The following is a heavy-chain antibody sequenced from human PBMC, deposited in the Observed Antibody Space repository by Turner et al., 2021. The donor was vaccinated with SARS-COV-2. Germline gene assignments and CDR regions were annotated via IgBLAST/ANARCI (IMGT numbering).Heavy chain of an antibody. CDR3: AGEEVVFRASHTLYYYGMDV. D-gene: IGHD3-22*01. V-gene: IGHV4-39*01. Sequence: QLQLQESGPGLVKPSETLSLTCTVSGGSISSSRYYWGWIRQPPGKGLEWIGSIYYSGSTYYNPSLESRVTISVDTSKNQFSLKLSSVTAADTAVYYCAGEEVVFRASHTLYYYGMDVWGQGTTVTVSS. J-gene: IGHJ6*02. CDR1: GGSISSSRYY. CDR2: IYYSGST.